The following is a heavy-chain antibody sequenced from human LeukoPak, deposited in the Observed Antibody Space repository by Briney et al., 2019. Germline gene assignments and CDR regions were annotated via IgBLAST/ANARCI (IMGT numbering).Heavy chain of an antibody. CDR3: AKDSSVPYGITN. CDR1: GFTFSIYA. J-gene: IGHJ4*02. CDR2: ISGSGEST. D-gene: IGHD4-17*01. V-gene: IGHV3-23*01. Sequence: GGSLRLSCAASGFTFSIYAMTWVRQALGKGLEWVSTISGSGESTYYADSVKGRFTISRDNSKNTLFLHMNSLRAEDTAVYFCAKDSSVPYGITNWGQGTLVTVSS.